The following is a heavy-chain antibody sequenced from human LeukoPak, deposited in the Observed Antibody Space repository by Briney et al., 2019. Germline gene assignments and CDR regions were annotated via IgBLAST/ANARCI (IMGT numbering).Heavy chain of an antibody. V-gene: IGHV4-39*02. D-gene: IGHD1-26*01. CDR3: ARENPPFSGSYYY. J-gene: IGHJ4*02. CDR2: IYYSGSA. CDR1: GGSISSGSYY. Sequence: SETLSLTCTVSGGSISSGSYYWGWIRQPPGKGLEWIGNIYYSGSAYYNPSLKSRVTISVDTSKNQFSLKLSSVTAADTAVYYCARENPPFSGSYYYWGQGTLVTVSS.